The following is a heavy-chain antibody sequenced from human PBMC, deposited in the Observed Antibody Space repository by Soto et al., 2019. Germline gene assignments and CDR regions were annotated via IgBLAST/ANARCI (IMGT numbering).Heavy chain of an antibody. J-gene: IGHJ4*02. CDR3: AREGRIAAAGRFDY. D-gene: IGHD6-13*01. V-gene: IGHV4-34*09. Sequence: KTSETLSLTCAVYGGSVNGYYWNWIRQPPGKGLEWIGEINHTGGTHYNPSLKSRVTMSVNTSKNQFSLKLSSVTAADTAIYYCAREGRIAAAGRFDYWGQGTLVTVSS. CDR2: INHTGGT. CDR1: GGSVNGYY.